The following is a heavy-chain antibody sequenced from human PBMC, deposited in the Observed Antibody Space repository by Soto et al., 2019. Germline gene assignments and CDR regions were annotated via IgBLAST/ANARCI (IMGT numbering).Heavy chain of an antibody. V-gene: IGHV1-8*01. CDR3: SRGYCSGGSCSDYYYYDMDV. Sequence: QVQLVQSGAEVKKPGASVKVSCKASEYTFTNYDINWVRQATGQGLEWMGWMNPNSGNTGYAQKFQGRVTMTRDTAISTAYRELSSLRSEDTAVYYCSRGYCSGGSCSDYYYYDMDVWGQGTTVTVSS. CDR1: EYTFTNYD. J-gene: IGHJ6*02. CDR2: MNPNSGNT. D-gene: IGHD2-15*01.